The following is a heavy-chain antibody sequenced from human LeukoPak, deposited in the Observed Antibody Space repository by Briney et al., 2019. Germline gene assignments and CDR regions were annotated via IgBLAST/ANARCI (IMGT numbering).Heavy chain of an antibody. V-gene: IGHV1-18*01. CDR2: ISAYNGST. CDR3: ARVYDSSGYYSSFDY. CDR1: GYTFTSYG. J-gene: IGHJ4*02. D-gene: IGHD3-22*01. Sequence: ASVKVSFKASGYTFTSYGISWVRQAPGQGLEWMGWISAYNGSTNYAQKLQGRVTMTTDTSTSTAYMELRSLRSDDTAVYYCARVYDSSGYYSSFDYWGQGTLVTVSS.